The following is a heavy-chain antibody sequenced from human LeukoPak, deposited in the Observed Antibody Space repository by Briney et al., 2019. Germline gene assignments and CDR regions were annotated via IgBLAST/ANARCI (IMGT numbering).Heavy chain of an antibody. Sequence: SVKVSCKASGGTFSSYAINWVPQAPGQGLEWMGGIIPIFGTANYAQKFQDRVTITADESTSTAYMELSSLRSEDTAIYYCASRLYCSNTRCRNFPFAYWGQGTLVTVSS. D-gene: IGHD2-2*01. CDR3: ASRLYCSNTRCRNFPFAY. V-gene: IGHV1-69*13. CDR1: GGTFSSYA. J-gene: IGHJ4*02. CDR2: IIPIFGTA.